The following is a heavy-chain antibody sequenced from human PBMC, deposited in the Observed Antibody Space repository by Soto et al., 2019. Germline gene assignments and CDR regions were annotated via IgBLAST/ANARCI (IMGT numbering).Heavy chain of an antibody. V-gene: IGHV3-74*01. CDR1: GFTFDTYW. Sequence: EVQLVESGGGLVQPGGSLRLSCVASGFTFDTYWMHWVRQAPGKGLEWVARVHTDGSNPTYGDSVKGRFTVSRDNAKSTLFLQMDSLRAEATAFYYCTNAVDYWGQGTLVTVSS. J-gene: IGHJ4*02. CDR3: TNAVDY. CDR2: VHTDGSNP.